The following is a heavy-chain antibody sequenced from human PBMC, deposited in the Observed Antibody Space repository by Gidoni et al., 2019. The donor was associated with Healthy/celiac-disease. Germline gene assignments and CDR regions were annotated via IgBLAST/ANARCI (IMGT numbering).Heavy chain of an antibody. CDR3: ARVLNYYGSGTYLYYYYGMDV. Sequence: QVQLVQSGAEVKKPGASVKVSCKASGYTFTGYDMHWVRQAPGQGLEWMGRINPNSGGTNYAQKFQGRVTMTSDTSISTAYMELSRLRSDDTAVYYCARVLNYYGSGTYLYYYYGMDVWGQGTTVTVSS. CDR2: INPNSGGT. D-gene: IGHD3-10*01. J-gene: IGHJ6*02. V-gene: IGHV1-2*06. CDR1: GYTFTGYD.